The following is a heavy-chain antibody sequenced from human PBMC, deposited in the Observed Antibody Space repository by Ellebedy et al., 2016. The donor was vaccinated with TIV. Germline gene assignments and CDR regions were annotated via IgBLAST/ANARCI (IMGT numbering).Heavy chain of an antibody. D-gene: IGHD6-19*01. CDR1: GYTFTSYG. J-gene: IGHJ4*02. CDR3: ARDPSGWYYFDY. Sequence: ASVKVSCXASGYTFTSYGISWVRQAPGQGLEWMGGISAYNGNTNYAQKLQGRVTMTTDTSTSTAYMELRSLRSDDTAVYYCARDPSGWYYFDYWGQGTLVTVSS. V-gene: IGHV1-18*01. CDR2: ISAYNGNT.